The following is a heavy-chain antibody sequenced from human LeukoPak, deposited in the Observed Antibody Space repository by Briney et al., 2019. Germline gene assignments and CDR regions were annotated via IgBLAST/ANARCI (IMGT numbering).Heavy chain of an antibody. CDR2: IRYDGSNK. Sequence: RGSLRLSCAASGFTFSSYGIHWVRQAPGKGLEWVAFIRYDGSNKYYADSVKGRFSLSRDNSKNTLYLQMNSLRAEDTAVYYCAKDQGYRLHLYYYYYMDVWGKGTTVTVSS. V-gene: IGHV3-30*02. CDR3: AKDQGYRLHLYYYYYMDV. J-gene: IGHJ6*03. CDR1: GFTFSSYG. D-gene: IGHD5-12*01.